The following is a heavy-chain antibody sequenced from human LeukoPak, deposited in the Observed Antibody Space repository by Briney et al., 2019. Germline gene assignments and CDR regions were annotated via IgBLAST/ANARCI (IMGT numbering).Heavy chain of an antibody. CDR2: IGNGSGNR. CDR3: AKSQLVGATYALEI. D-gene: IGHD1-26*01. V-gene: IGHV3-23*01. Sequence: PGGSLRLSCAASGFDFSSQSMHWVRQAPGKGLECVATIGNGSGNRFYADSVKGRFTISRDNSKNTLNLQMNSLRAEDTAVYYCAKSQLVGATYALEIWGQGTMVTVSS. J-gene: IGHJ3*02. CDR1: GFDFSSQS.